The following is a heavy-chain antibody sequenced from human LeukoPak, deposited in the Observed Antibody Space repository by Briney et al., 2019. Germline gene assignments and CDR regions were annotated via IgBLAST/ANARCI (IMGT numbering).Heavy chain of an antibody. CDR3: ARDTTIVVVPAAIGDFDY. Sequence: PGGSLRLSCAAPGFTFSSYWMHWVRQAPGKGLVWVSRINSDGSSTSYADSVKGRFTISRDNVKNTLYLQMNSLRAEDTAVYYCARDTTIVVVPAAIGDFDYWGQGTLVTVSS. CDR1: GFTFSSYW. J-gene: IGHJ4*02. D-gene: IGHD2-2*02. V-gene: IGHV3-74*01. CDR2: INSDGSST.